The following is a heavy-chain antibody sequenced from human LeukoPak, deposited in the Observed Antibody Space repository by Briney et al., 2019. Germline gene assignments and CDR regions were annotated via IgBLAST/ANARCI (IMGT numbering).Heavy chain of an antibody. Sequence: SQTLFLTCTVSGGSISSGGYYWSWIRQHPGKGLEWIGYIYYSGSTYYNPSLKSRVTISVDTSKNQFSLKLSSVTAADTAVYYCARGYYDILTGYYLPFGYWGQGTLVTVSS. CDR2: IYYSGST. CDR3: ARGYYDILTGYYLPFGY. CDR1: GGSISSGGYY. D-gene: IGHD3-9*01. V-gene: IGHV4-31*03. J-gene: IGHJ4*02.